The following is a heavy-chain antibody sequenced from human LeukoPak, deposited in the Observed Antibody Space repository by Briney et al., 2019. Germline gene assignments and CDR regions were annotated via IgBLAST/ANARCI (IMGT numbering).Heavy chain of an antibody. CDR1: GFTFSSYW. Sequence: GGSLRLSCAASGFTFSSYWMSWVRQAPGKGLEWVANIKQVGNETYYVDSVKGRFIISRDNAKNSLYLQMNSLRAEDTAVYYCARDWDGYDNYFDYWGQGTLVTVSS. CDR3: ARDWDGYDNYFDY. D-gene: IGHD5-12*01. J-gene: IGHJ4*02. V-gene: IGHV3-7*01. CDR2: IKQVGNET.